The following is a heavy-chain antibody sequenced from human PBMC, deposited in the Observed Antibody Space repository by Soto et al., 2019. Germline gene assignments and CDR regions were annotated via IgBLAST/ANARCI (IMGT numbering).Heavy chain of an antibody. J-gene: IGHJ4*02. CDR2: IYWDDDK. Sequence: QITLKESGPPLVKPTQTLTLTCTFSGFSLSTSGVGVGWIRQPPGKALEWLALIYWDDDKRYSPSLKSRLTITKDPSKNQVVLTMTNMDPVDTATYYCAHRLDPIAAAGPAFDYWGQGTLVTVSS. CDR1: GFSLSTSGVG. CDR3: AHRLDPIAAAGPAFDY. V-gene: IGHV2-5*02. D-gene: IGHD6-13*01.